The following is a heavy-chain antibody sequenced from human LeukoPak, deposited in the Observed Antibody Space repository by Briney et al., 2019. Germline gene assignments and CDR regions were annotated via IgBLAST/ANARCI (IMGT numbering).Heavy chain of an antibody. V-gene: IGHV1-2*02. CDR1: GYTFTGYY. J-gene: IGHJ4*02. Sequence: ASVRVSCKASGYTFTGYYMHWVRQAPGQGLEWMGWINPNSGGTNYAQKFQGRVTMTRDTSISTVYMELSRLRSDDTAVYYCARDFSRYSSGWYSQSGYYFDYWGQGTLVTVSS. CDR3: ARDFSRYSSGWYSQSGYYFDY. D-gene: IGHD6-19*01. CDR2: INPNSGGT.